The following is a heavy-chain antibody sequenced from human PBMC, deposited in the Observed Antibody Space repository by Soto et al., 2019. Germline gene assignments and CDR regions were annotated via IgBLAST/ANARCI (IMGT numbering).Heavy chain of an antibody. D-gene: IGHD6-19*01. Sequence: SETLSLTCTVSGGSVSSGSYYWSWIRQPPGKGLEWIAYVYYSGNTNYNPSLKSRVTISVDTSKNQFSLRLSSVTAADTAVYFCARGSGWYQRWGQGTLVTVSS. J-gene: IGHJ4*02. V-gene: IGHV4-61*01. CDR2: VYYSGNT. CDR1: GGSVSSGSYY. CDR3: ARGSGWYQR.